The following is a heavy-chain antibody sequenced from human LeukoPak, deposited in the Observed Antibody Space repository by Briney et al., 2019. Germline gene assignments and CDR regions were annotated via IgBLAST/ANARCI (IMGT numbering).Heavy chain of an antibody. Sequence: SETLSLTCTVSGGSISTHYWSWIRQPAGKGLEWIGRIYTGGSTSYDPSLKSRVTMSIDTSKNQFSLKLSSVTAADTAVYYCARGRPGGDFDYWGQGTLVTVSS. V-gene: IGHV4-4*07. J-gene: IGHJ4*02. CDR1: GGSISTHY. CDR2: IYTGGST. D-gene: IGHD3-16*01. CDR3: ARGRPGGDFDY.